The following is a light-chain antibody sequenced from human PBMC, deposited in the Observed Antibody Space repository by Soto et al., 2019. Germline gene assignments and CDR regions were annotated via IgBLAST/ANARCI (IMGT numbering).Light chain of an antibody. J-gene: IGKJ5*01. CDR3: QQSYSPPPIT. V-gene: IGKV1-39*01. CDR1: QTISNY. Sequence: DIQMTQSPSSLSASVGDRFTMTCRASQTISNYLNWYQKKPGKAPKLLIYAASSLQRGVPSRFSGSGSGTDFTLIIGSLQPEDFATYYCQQSYSPPPITFGQGTRLE. CDR2: AAS.